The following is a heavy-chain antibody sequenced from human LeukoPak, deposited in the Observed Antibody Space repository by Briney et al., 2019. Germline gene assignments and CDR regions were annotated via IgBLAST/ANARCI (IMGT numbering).Heavy chain of an antibody. Sequence: SETLSLTCTVSGGSISSYYWSWIRQPPGKGLEWIGRIYTSGSTNYNPSLKSRVTMSVDTSKNQFSLKLSSVTAADTAVYYCARDLYFYYYGSGSYYSLSGFSWFDPWGQGTLVTVSS. CDR3: ARDLYFYYYGSGSYYSLSGFSWFDP. CDR2: IYTSGST. CDR1: GGSISSYY. J-gene: IGHJ5*02. D-gene: IGHD3-10*01. V-gene: IGHV4-4*07.